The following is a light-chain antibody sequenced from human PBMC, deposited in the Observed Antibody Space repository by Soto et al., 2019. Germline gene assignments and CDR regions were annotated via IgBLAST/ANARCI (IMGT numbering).Light chain of an antibody. J-gene: IGKJ1*01. CDR3: QQYNTWPRT. V-gene: IGKV3-15*01. Sequence: EIVLTQSPGTLSLSPGQRATLSCRASQRLSASDIAWYQQKPGQAPRLLIYGASTRATGIPARFSGSGSGTEFTLTINSLQSEDFAVYYCQQYNTWPRTFGQGTKVDI. CDR2: GAS. CDR1: QRLSASD.